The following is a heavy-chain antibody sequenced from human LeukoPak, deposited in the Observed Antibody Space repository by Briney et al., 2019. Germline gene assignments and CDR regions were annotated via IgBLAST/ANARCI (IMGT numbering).Heavy chain of an antibody. CDR2: IYSDGST. D-gene: IGHD3-10*01. J-gene: IGHJ4*02. CDR1: GFIVSGDF. Sequence: GGSLRLSCAASGFIVSGDFMSWVRQAPGKGLEWVSVIYSDGSTYYADSVKGRFTISRDNSKNTLYLQMNSLRAEDTAVYYCAKDSAMVRGITTYCFDYWGQGTLVTVSS. CDR3: AKDSAMVRGITTYCFDY. V-gene: IGHV3-53*01.